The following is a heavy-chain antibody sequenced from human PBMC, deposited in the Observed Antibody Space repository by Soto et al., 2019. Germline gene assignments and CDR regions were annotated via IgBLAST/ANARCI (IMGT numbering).Heavy chain of an antibody. CDR2: IIPLFGTA. CDR1: GGTFSNYA. J-gene: IGHJ3*02. Sequence: SVKVSCKASGGTFSNYAINWVRQAPGQGLEWMGGIIPLFGTANYAQKFQGRVTITADESTSTAYLDLSSLRSEDTAVYYCARVVIDLVWGSYRYSDAFDMWG. D-gene: IGHD3-16*02. CDR3: ARVVIDLVWGSYRYSDAFDM. V-gene: IGHV1-69*13.